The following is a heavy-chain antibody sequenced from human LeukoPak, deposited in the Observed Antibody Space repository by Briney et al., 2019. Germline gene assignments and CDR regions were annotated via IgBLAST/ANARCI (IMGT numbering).Heavy chain of an antibody. CDR3: AREAAMAVAGITFYPLGY. J-gene: IGHJ4*02. D-gene: IGHD6-19*01. CDR1: GFTFNSHA. V-gene: IGHV3-30*04. CDR2: ISYDGSNK. Sequence: GGSLRLSCAASGFTFNSHALHWVRQAPGKGLEWVAFISYDGSNKYYADSVKGRFTISRDDSKNTLYLQMNSLRPEDTAVYYCAREAAMAVAGITFYPLGYWGQGALVNVSS.